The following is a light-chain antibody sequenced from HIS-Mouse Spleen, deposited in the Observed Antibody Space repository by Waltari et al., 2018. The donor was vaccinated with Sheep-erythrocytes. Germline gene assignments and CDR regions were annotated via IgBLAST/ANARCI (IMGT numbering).Light chain of an antibody. CDR3: SSYAGSNNWV. V-gene: IGLV2-8*01. CDR2: EVS. Sequence: QSALTPPPSASGSPGQSVTLSCPGTSIDVGGYNYVSGYQQHPGKAPKLMIYEVSKRPSGVPDRFSGSKSGNTASLTVSGLQAEDEADYYCSSYAGSNNWVFGGGTKLTVL. J-gene: IGLJ3*02. CDR1: SIDVGGYNY.